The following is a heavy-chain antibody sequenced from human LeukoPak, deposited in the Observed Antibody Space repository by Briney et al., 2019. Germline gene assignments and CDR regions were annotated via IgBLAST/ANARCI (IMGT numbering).Heavy chain of an antibody. Sequence: PSQTLSLTCTVSGGSISSGGYYWSWIRQPPGKGLEWIGYIYHSGSTYYNPSLKSRVTISVDRSKNQFSLKLSSVTAADTAVYYCARAVDTAMSDYYMDVWGKGTTVTVSS. J-gene: IGHJ6*03. CDR1: GGSISSGGYY. CDR2: IYHSGST. D-gene: IGHD5-18*01. CDR3: ARAVDTAMSDYYMDV. V-gene: IGHV4-30-2*01.